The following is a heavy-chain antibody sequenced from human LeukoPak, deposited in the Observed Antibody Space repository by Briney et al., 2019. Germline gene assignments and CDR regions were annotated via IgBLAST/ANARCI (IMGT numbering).Heavy chain of an antibody. J-gene: IGHJ4*02. CDR1: GFTFSNYA. V-gene: IGHV3-23*01. Sequence: GGSLRLSCPASGFTFSNYAMSWVRQAPGKGLEWVSTISGSGGSTYYADSVKGRFTIPRDNSKNTLYLQMNSLRAEDTAVYFCANGLYYFDSWGQGTLVIVSS. CDR3: ANGLYYFDS. CDR2: ISGSGGST.